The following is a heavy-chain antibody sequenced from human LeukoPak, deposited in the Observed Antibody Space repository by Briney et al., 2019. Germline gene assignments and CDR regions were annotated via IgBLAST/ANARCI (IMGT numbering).Heavy chain of an antibody. CDR3: AGGFFDWSAYYYYMDV. CDR1: GGSISSYY. D-gene: IGHD3-9*01. CDR2: IYYSGST. V-gene: IGHV4-59*01. J-gene: IGHJ6*03. Sequence: SGTPSLTCTVSGGSISSYYWSWIRQPPGKGLEWIGYIYYSGSTNYNPSLKSRVTISVDTSKNQFSLKLSSVTAADTAVYYCAGGFFDWSAYYYYMDVWGKGTTVTVSS.